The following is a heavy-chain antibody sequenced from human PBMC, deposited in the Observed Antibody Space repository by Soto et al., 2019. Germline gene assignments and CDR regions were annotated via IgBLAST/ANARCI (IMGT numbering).Heavy chain of an antibody. D-gene: IGHD4-17*01. V-gene: IGHV1-46*01. CDR3: ARDDYGGNAGDAFDI. CDR2: INPSGGST. CDR1: GYPFTSYY. J-gene: IGHJ3*02. Sequence: ASVKVSCKASGYPFTSYYMHWVRQAPGQGLEWMGIINPSGGSTSYAQKFQGRVTMTRDTSTSTVYMELSSLRSEDTAVYYCARDDYGGNAGDAFDIWGQGTMVTVSS.